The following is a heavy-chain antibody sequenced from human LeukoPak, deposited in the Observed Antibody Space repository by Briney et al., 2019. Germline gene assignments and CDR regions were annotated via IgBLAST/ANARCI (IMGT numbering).Heavy chain of an antibody. CDR1: GFTFSSYG. J-gene: IGHJ4*02. V-gene: IGHV3-30*03. D-gene: IGHD6-19*01. CDR2: ISYDGSNK. CDR3: ARQQWLDGAYYFDY. Sequence: GGSLRLSCAASGFTFSSYGMHWVRQAPGKGLEWVAVISYDGSNKYYADSVKGRFTISRDNSKNSLYLQMDSLRAEDTAVYCCARQQWLDGAYYFDYWGEGTLVTVSS.